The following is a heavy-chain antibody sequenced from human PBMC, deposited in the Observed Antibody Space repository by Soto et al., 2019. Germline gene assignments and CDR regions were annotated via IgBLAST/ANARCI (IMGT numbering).Heavy chain of an antibody. CDR3: AKDRRGHRDGYKFGEYFHH. CDR1: GITFSNYG. Sequence: QVQLVESGGGVVQPGRSLRLSCEASGITFSNYGMHWVRQAPGKGLEWVAVISYHGSGKYYADSVKGRFTISRDNSNNMLYLQMNSLRAEDSAVYYCAKDRRGHRDGYKFGEYFHHWGQGTLVTVSS. D-gene: IGHD3-10*01. CDR2: ISYHGSGK. V-gene: IGHV3-30*18. J-gene: IGHJ1*01.